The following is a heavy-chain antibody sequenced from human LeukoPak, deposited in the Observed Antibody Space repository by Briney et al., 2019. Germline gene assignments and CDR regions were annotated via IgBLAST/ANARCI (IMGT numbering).Heavy chain of an antibody. D-gene: IGHD2-2*03. CDR2: INAGNGDT. Sequence: ASVNVSCTASRYIFTSYAIQWVRQAPGQRLEWMGWINAGNGDTIYSQKFQGRVTITRDTSASIAYMELSSLRSEDTAVYYCARADGYCSSTRCYLAYWGQGTLVTVSS. V-gene: IGHV1-3*01. CDR3: ARADGYCSSTRCYLAY. CDR1: RYIFTSYA. J-gene: IGHJ4*02.